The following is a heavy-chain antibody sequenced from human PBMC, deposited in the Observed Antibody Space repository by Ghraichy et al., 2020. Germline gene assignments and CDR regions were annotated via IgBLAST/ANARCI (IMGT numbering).Heavy chain of an antibody. CDR2: IYYSGST. J-gene: IGHJ4*02. CDR3: AIVTTHPSLTGYYPSGY. Sequence: SETLSLTCTVSGGSISSSSYYWGWIRQPPGKGLEWIGSIYYSGSTYYNPSLKSRVTISVDTSKNQFSLKLSSVTAADTAVYYCAIVTTHPSLTGYYPSGYWGQGTLVTVSS. CDR1: GGSISSSSYY. D-gene: IGHD3-9*01. V-gene: IGHV4-39*01.